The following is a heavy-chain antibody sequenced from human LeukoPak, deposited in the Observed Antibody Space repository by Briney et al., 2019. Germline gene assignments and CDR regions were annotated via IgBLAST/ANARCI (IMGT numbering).Heavy chain of an antibody. J-gene: IGHJ4*02. V-gene: IGHV3-23*01. CDR1: GFTFSSYA. D-gene: IGHD1-14*01. Sequence: GGSLRLSCVGSGFTFSSYAMSWVRQAPGKGLEWVSAISGSHGKTYYEDSVKGRFTISRDNSKNTMSVQMDDLRAEDTAVYYCTRYNNDHFDYWGQGTLVTVSS. CDR3: TRYNNDHFDY. CDR2: ISGSHGKT.